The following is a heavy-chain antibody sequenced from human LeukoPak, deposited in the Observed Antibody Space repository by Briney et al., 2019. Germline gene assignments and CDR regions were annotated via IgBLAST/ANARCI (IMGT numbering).Heavy chain of an antibody. J-gene: IGHJ4*02. D-gene: IGHD3-16*01. CDR1: EFNFSSYA. CDR2: ISGDGTRT. V-gene: IGHV3-23*01. Sequence: PGGSLRLSCAASEFNFSSYAMTWARQAPVKGLEWVSAISGDGTRTYYADSVKGRFTISRDNSKNTLYLEMSSLRVEDTAIYYCAKWPEGAMDYFDYWGQGTLVTVSS. CDR3: AKWPEGAMDYFDY.